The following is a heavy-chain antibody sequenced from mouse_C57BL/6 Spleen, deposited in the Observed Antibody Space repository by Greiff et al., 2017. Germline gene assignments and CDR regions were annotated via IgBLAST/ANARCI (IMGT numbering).Heavy chain of an antibody. CDR2: IRNKANGYTT. J-gene: IGHJ4*01. Sequence: DVKLVESGGGLVQPGGSLSLSCAASGFTFTDYYMSWVRQPPGKALEWLGFIRNKANGYTTEYSASVKGRFTISRDNSQSILYLQMNALRAEDSATYYCARWATYYSNYVGGAMDYWGQGTSVTVSS. D-gene: IGHD2-5*01. CDR1: GFTFTDYY. V-gene: IGHV7-3*01. CDR3: ARWATYYSNYVGGAMDY.